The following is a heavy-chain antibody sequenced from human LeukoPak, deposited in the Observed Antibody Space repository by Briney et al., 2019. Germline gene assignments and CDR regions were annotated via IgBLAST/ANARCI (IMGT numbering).Heavy chain of an antibody. D-gene: IGHD4-23*01. V-gene: IGHV3-9*01. J-gene: IGHJ3*02. CDR1: GFTFDDYA. CDR2: ISWNSGSI. Sequence: PGGSLRLSCAASGFTFDDYAMHWVRQAPGKGLEWVSGISWNSGSIGYADSVKGRFTISRDNAKNSLYLQMNSLRAEDTALYYCAKDRGKGSHRAFDIWSQGTMVTVSS. CDR3: AKDRGKGSHRAFDI.